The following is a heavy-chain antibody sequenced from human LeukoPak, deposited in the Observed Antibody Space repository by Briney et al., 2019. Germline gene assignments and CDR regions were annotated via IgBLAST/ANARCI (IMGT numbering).Heavy chain of an antibody. Sequence: ASVKVSCKASGYTFTNYDINWVRQATGQGLEWMGWMNPDSGNTGYAQKFQGRVTITRNTSISTAYMELSSLRSEDTAVYYCARGGIAVADYYMDVWGKGTTVTVSS. CDR3: ARGGIAVADYYMDV. CDR1: GYTFTNYD. D-gene: IGHD6-19*01. CDR2: MNPDSGNT. J-gene: IGHJ6*03. V-gene: IGHV1-8*03.